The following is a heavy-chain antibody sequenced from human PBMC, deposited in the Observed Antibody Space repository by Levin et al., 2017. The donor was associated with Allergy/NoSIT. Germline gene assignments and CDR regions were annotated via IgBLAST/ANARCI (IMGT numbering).Heavy chain of an antibody. J-gene: IGHJ2*01. CDR3: VRGSTWSWFFDL. CDR2: VYYSGST. V-gene: IGHV4-59*01. Sequence: SETLSLTCTVSGGSITNYYWTWIREPPGKGLKWVGYVYYSGSTNYNPSLQSRVTISVDTSKNQFSLKLSSVTAADTAVYYCVRGSTWSWFFDLWGRGTLVTVSS. CDR1: GGSITNYY. D-gene: IGHD1-1*01.